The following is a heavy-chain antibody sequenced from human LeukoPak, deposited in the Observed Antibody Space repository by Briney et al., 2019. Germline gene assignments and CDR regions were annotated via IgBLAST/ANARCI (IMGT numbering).Heavy chain of an antibody. CDR1: GYTFSTYD. Sequence: ASVKVSCKASGYTFSTYDINWVRQAPGQGLEWMGWMNPNSGNTGYAQKFQGRVTITTNTSIGTAYMELRSLRSDDTAVYYCARAVLAYCGGDCLRLGQNYYYYMDVWGKGTTVTVSS. CDR3: ARAVLAYCGGDCLRLGQNYYYYMDV. CDR2: MNPNSGNT. V-gene: IGHV1-8*03. D-gene: IGHD2-21*02. J-gene: IGHJ6*03.